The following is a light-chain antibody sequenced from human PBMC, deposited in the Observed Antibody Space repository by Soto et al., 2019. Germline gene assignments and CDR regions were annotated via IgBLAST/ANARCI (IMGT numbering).Light chain of an antibody. CDR3: AAWDDSLNGDWV. CDR2: SNN. J-gene: IGLJ3*02. Sequence: QSVLTQPPSASGTPGQRVTLSRSGSSSNIGSNTVNWYQQLPGTAPKLLIYSNNQRPSGVPDRFSGSKSGTSASLAISGLQSEDEADYYCAAWDDSLNGDWVFGGGTQLTVL. V-gene: IGLV1-44*01. CDR1: SSNIGSNT.